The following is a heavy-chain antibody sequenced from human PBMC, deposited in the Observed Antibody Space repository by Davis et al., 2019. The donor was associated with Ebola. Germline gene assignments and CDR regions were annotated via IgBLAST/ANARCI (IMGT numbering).Heavy chain of an antibody. CDR2: IYYSGST. CDR1: GGSISSGDYY. D-gene: IGHD3-22*01. J-gene: IGHJ4*02. V-gene: IGHV4-30-4*01. Sequence: MPSETLSLTCAVSGGSISSGDYYWSWIRQPPGKGLEWIGYIYYSGSTYYNPSLTSRVTISVDTSKNQSSLKLSSVTAAATAVYYCARDRLTYYYDSSGYYSTRYYFDYWGQGTLVTVSS. CDR3: ARDRLTYYYDSSGYYSTRYYFDY.